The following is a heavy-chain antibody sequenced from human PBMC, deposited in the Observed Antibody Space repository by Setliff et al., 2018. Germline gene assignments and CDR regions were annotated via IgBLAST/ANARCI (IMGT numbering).Heavy chain of an antibody. J-gene: IGHJ4*02. CDR3: AKDSPLGGWYGSFDY. V-gene: IGHV3-48*01. CDR2: IGSSGTTI. Sequence: GGSLRLSCAASGFIFSSYSMNWVRQAPGKGLEWVSYIGSSGTTIYYADSVRGRFTISRDNSKNTLYLQMNSLRAEDTAVYYCAKDSPLGGWYGSFDYWGQGTLVTVSS. CDR1: GFIFSSYS. D-gene: IGHD6-19*01.